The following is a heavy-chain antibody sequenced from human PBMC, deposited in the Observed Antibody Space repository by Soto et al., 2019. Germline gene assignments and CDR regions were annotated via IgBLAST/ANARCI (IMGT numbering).Heavy chain of an antibody. V-gene: IGHV3-7*01. CDR3: ARVQIFAAFDI. D-gene: IGHD3-3*01. Sequence: PGGSLRLSCAASGFAFSSYWMSWVRQAPGKGLEWVANIKQGGSEKYYVDSVKGRFTISRDNAKNSLYLQMNSLRAEDTAVYYCARVQIFAAFDIWGQGTMVTVSS. CDR2: IKQGGSEK. CDR1: GFAFSSYW. J-gene: IGHJ3*02.